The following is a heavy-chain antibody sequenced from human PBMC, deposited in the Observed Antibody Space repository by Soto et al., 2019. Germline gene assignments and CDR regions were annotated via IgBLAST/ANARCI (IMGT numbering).Heavy chain of an antibody. J-gene: IGHJ6*02. CDR3: AKVGYYGSGSDYCYGMDV. D-gene: IGHD3-10*01. CDR2: ISYDGSNK. Sequence: QVQLVESGGGVVQPGRSLRLSCAASGFTFSSYGMHWVRQAPGKGLEWVAVISYDGSNKYYADSVKGRFTISRDNSKNTLYLQMNSLRAEDTAVYYCAKVGYYGSGSDYCYGMDVWGQGTTVTVSS. V-gene: IGHV3-30*18. CDR1: GFTFSSYG.